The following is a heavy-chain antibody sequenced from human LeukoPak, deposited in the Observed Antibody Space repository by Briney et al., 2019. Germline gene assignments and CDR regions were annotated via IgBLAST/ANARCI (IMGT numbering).Heavy chain of an antibody. D-gene: IGHD4-17*01. CDR3: ARGWLGMTTVTTSGGGDYYYGMDV. V-gene: IGHV1-69*06. CDR2: ITPIFGTA. Sequence: ASVKVSCKASGGTFSSYAISWVRQAPGQGLEWMGGITPIFGTANYAQKFQGRVTITADKSTSTAYMELSSLRSEDTAVYYCARGWLGMTTVTTSGGGDYYYGMDVWGKGTTVTVSS. CDR1: GGTFSSYA. J-gene: IGHJ6*04.